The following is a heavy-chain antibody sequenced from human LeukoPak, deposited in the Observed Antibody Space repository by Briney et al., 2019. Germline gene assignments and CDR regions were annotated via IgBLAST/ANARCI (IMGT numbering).Heavy chain of an antibody. CDR2: ISSSGSTI. D-gene: IGHD3-3*01. CDR3: AREPIFGVVPPHYFDY. J-gene: IGHJ4*02. Sequence: GGSLRLSXAASGFTFSSYEMNWVRQAPGKGLEWVSYISSSGSTIYYADSVKGRFTISRDNAKNSLYLQMNSLRAEDTAVYYCAREPIFGVVPPHYFDYWGQGTLVTVSS. CDR1: GFTFSSYE. V-gene: IGHV3-48*03.